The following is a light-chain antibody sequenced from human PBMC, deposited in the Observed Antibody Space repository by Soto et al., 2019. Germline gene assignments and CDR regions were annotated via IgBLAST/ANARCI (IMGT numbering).Light chain of an antibody. V-gene: IGLV1-40*01. CDR2: SNT. Sequence: QAVVTQPPSVSGAPGQTVTISCTGSSSNIGAGFDVHWYQQVPGTAPKLVLYSNTARPSGVPDRFSGSRSGSSGSLAITGLQPEDEADYYCCSSAVSHTWVFGGGTKLTVL. CDR1: SSNIGAGFD. CDR3: CSSAVSHTWV. J-gene: IGLJ3*02.